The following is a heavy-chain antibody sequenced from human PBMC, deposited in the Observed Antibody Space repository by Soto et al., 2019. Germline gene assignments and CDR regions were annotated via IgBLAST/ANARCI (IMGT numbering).Heavy chain of an antibody. V-gene: IGHV3-23*01. Sequence: PGGSLRLSCAASGFTFSSYAMNWVRQAPGKGLEWVSTISGSGGSTFYADSVKGRFTISRDNSKNILFLQMNSLRADDTAMYYCAKAPSLVRGVSFDYWGQGTLVTVSS. CDR3: AKAPSLVRGVSFDY. J-gene: IGHJ4*02. D-gene: IGHD3-10*01. CDR1: GFTFSSYA. CDR2: ISGSGGST.